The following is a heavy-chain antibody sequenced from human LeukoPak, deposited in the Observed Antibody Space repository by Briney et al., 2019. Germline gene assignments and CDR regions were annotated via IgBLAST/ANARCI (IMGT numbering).Heavy chain of an antibody. J-gene: IGHJ4*02. CDR1: GYTFTSYY. CDR2: INPSGGST. D-gene: IGHD5-12*01. V-gene: IGHV1-46*01. Sequence: ASVKVSCKASGYTFTSYYMHWVRQAPGQGLEWMGIINPSGGSTSYAQKFQGRVTMTRDTSTSTVYMELSSLRSVDTAVYYCASSGNDSGYGPDFDYWGQGTLVTVSS. CDR3: ASSGNDSGYGPDFDY.